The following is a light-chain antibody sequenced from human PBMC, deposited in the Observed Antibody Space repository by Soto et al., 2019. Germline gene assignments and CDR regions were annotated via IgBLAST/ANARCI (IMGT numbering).Light chain of an antibody. CDR3: SSYISSSTVV. J-gene: IGLJ2*01. Sequence: QSALTQPASVSGSPGQSITISCTGTSSDVGGYNYVSWYQQHPGKAPKLMIDDVSNRPSGVSNRFSGSKSGNTASLTISGLQAEDEADYYRSSYISSSTVVFGGGTKHTVL. V-gene: IGLV2-14*01. CDR2: DVS. CDR1: SSDVGGYNY.